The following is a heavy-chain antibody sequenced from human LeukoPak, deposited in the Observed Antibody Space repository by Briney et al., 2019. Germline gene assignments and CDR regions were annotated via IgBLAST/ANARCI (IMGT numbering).Heavy chain of an antibody. Sequence: GASVKVSCTASGYTFTSYYIHWVRQAPGQGLEWMGIINPAGGSTTYAQKFQGSRLTLTRDTSTGTVYMELSSLRSEDTAVYYCARGRGVHDSHTYDYFDYWGQGSLVTVSS. CDR2: INPAGGST. V-gene: IGHV1-46*01. D-gene: IGHD3-22*01. J-gene: IGHJ4*02. CDR3: ARGRGVHDSHTYDYFDY. CDR1: GYTFTSYY.